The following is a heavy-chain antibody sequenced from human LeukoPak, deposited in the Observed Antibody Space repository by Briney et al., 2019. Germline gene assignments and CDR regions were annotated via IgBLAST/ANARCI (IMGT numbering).Heavy chain of an antibody. CDR3: AKGQQGVFGYYYYYGMDV. D-gene: IGHD3-10*01. V-gene: IGHV3-30*18. Sequence: GESLRLSCAASGFTFSSYGMHWVRQAPGKGLEWVAVISYDGSNKYYADSVKGRFTISRDNSKNTLYLQMNSLRAEDTAVYYCAKGQQGVFGYYYYYGMDVWGQGTTVTVPS. J-gene: IGHJ6*02. CDR2: ISYDGSNK. CDR1: GFTFSSYG.